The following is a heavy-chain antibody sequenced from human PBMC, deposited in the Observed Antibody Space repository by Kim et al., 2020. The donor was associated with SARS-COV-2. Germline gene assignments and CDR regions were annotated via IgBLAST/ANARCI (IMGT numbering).Heavy chain of an antibody. D-gene: IGHD2-8*02. V-gene: IGHV3-9*01. Sequence: GGSLRLSCAASGFTFDDYGMHWVRQAPGKGLEWVSGISWNSGDIGYADSVKGRFTISRDNAQNSLYLQMNSLRAEDTALYYCTKGYGTGGYCRNAFDIWGDRAMVTASS. CDR2: ISWNSGDI. CDR3: TKGYGTGGYCRNAFDI. CDR1: GFTFDDYG. J-gene: IGHJ3*02.